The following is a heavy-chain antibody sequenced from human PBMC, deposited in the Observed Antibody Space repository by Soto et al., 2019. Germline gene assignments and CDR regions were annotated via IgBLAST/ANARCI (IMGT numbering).Heavy chain of an antibody. Sequence: EVQLVESGGGLVQPGGSLRLSCAASGFTFSSYGMNWVRQAPGKGLEWVSCISSSSTTIYYADSVKGRFTIFRDNAKNSLYLQLNSLRDEDTAVYYCARSPYYYDSSNYYGYWGQGTLVTVSS. J-gene: IGHJ4*02. CDR1: GFTFSSYG. CDR2: ISSSSTTI. CDR3: ARSPYYYDSSNYYGY. V-gene: IGHV3-48*02. D-gene: IGHD3-22*01.